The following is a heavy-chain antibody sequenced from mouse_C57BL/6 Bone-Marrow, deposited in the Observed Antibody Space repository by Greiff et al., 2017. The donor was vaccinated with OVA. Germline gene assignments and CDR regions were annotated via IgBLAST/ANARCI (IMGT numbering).Heavy chain of an antibody. D-gene: IGHD2-4*01. CDR2: IDPENGDT. CDR3: TTPYDYDGDYFDY. V-gene: IGHV14-4*01. CDR1: GFNIKDDY. J-gene: IGHJ2*01. Sequence: EVQLQQSGAELVRPGASVKLSCTASGFNIKDDYMHWVKQRPEQGLEWIGWIDPENGDTEYASKFQGKATITADTSSNTAYLQLSSLTSEDTAVYYCTTPYDYDGDYFDYWGQGTTLTVYS.